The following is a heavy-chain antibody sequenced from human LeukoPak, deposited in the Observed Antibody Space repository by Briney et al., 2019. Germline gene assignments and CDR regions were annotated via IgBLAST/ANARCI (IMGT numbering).Heavy chain of an antibody. CDR2: ISGSSGIT. CDR3: AKTTAGYSSGGYPGWPMDY. J-gene: IGHJ4*02. Sequence: GGSLRLSCAASGFTFGSYAISWVRQAPGKGLEWVSGISGSSGITYFADSVKGRFTISRDNSKNTVYLQINSLRAEDTALYYCAKTTAGYSSGGYPGWPMDYWGQGTLVSVSS. D-gene: IGHD6-19*01. V-gene: IGHV3-23*01. CDR1: GFTFGSYA.